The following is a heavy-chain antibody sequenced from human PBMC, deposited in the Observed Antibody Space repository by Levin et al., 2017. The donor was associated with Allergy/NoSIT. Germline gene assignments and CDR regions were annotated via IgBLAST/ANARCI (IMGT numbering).Heavy chain of an antibody. V-gene: IGHV1-18*01. CDR2: ITTYNDNP. J-gene: IGHJ3*02. CDR1: GYTFTSYA. Sequence: ASVKVSCKASGYTFTSYAISWVRQAPGQGLEWMGWITTYNDNPNYAQKLQGRVTLTTDTSTSTAYMELRSLRSDDTAVYYCARTYGSGSYPTVYQIWGQGTMVTVSS. D-gene: IGHD3-10*01. CDR3: ARTYGSGSYPTVYQI.